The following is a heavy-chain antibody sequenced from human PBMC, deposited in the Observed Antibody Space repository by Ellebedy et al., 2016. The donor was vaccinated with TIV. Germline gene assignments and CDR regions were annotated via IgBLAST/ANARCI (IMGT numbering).Heavy chain of an antibody. D-gene: IGHD3-22*01. CDR3: ARDPLYYYDSSGYYGRYFDY. J-gene: IGHJ4*02. V-gene: IGHV3-48*04. Sequence: GESLKISCAASGFTFSSYSMNWVRQAPGKGLEWVSYISSSSSTIYYADSVRGRFTISRDNAKNSLYLQMNSLRAEDTAVYYCARDPLYYYDSSGYYGRYFDYWGQGTLVTVSS. CDR2: ISSSSSTI. CDR1: GFTFSSYS.